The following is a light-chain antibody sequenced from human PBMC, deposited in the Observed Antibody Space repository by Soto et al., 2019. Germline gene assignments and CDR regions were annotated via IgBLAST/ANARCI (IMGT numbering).Light chain of an antibody. Sequence: EIVMTQSPATLSASPGERATISCRASQSVGNNLAWYHQKPGQAPRLLIYGASTRATGIPARFSGSGSGTEFTLTISSLQSEDFAVYYCQQYNNWHFTFGPGTKVDIK. CDR1: QSVGNN. V-gene: IGKV3-15*01. CDR2: GAS. CDR3: QQYNNWHFT. J-gene: IGKJ3*01.